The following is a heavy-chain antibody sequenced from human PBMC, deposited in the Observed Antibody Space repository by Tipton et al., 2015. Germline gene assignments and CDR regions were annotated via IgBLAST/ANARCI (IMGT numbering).Heavy chain of an antibody. D-gene: IGHD3-22*01. CDR1: GGSIDSYY. J-gene: IGHJ4*02. V-gene: IGHV4-59*01. CDR3: ARDAWAGDSRGFYYIY. Sequence: TLSLTCSVSGGSIDSYYWSWIRQPPGMRLEWIGYIVFRGSTEYNPSLKSRVSISVDTSKNQFSLRLNSVTAADTAVYFCARDAWAGDSRGFYYIYWGQGSLV. CDR2: IVFRGST.